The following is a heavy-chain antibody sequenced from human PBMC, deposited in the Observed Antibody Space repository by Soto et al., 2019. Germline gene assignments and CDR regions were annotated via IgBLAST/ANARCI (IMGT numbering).Heavy chain of an antibody. CDR1: GFTFDDYA. Sequence: GGSLRLSCAASGFTFDDYAMHWVRQAPGKGLEWVSGISWNSGSIGYADSVKGRFTISRDNAKNSLYLQMNSLRAEDTALYYCAKDPRGHRYFDWLPNIKYYYYMDVWGKGTTVTVSS. D-gene: IGHD3-9*01. CDR2: ISWNSGSI. V-gene: IGHV3-9*01. J-gene: IGHJ6*03. CDR3: AKDPRGHRYFDWLPNIKYYYYMDV.